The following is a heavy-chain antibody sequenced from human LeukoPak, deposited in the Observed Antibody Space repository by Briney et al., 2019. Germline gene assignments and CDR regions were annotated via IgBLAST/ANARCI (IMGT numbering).Heavy chain of an antibody. CDR2: LFYSGNT. CDR3: GRVRTGNTGSPEYFED. V-gene: IGHV4-59*01. CDR1: GGSISRYY. D-gene: IGHD5-12*01. J-gene: IGHJ1*01. Sequence: SETLSLTCSVSGGSISRYYWSWIRQPPGKGLEWIGYLFYSGNTNSNPSLKSRVTILADTSKNQFSLRLNSVTAADTAVYFCGRVRTGNTGSPEYFEDWGQGTLVTVSS.